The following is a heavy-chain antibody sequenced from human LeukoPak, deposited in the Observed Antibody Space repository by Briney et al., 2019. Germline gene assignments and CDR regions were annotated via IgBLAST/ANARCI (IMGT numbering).Heavy chain of an antibody. CDR3: ARRVVSLISVNHWFDP. J-gene: IGHJ5*02. CDR1: GYTFTSYG. CDR2: ISAHNGNT. D-gene: IGHD2/OR15-2a*01. Sequence: GASVKVSCKASGYTFTSYGISWVRQAPGQGLEWMGWISAHNGNTNYAQKLQGRVTMTTDTSTSTAYMELRSLRSDDTAVYYCARRVVSLISVNHWFDPWGQGTLVTVSS. V-gene: IGHV1-18*01.